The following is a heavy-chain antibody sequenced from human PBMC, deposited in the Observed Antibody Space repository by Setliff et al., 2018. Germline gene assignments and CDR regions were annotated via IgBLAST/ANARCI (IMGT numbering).Heavy chain of an antibody. CDR2: IIPVIDTT. J-gene: IGHJ3*01. CDR3: ARGRDGYTSNALEF. D-gene: IGHD5-12*01. Sequence: GASVKVSCKASGGAFSSYALTWVRQAPGQGLEWMGRIIPVIDTTDYAQTFQGRVTITADESTRTDYMELSSLRSEDTAIYYCARGRDGYTSNALEFWGQGTMVTVSS. V-gene: IGHV1-69*11. CDR1: GGAFSSYA.